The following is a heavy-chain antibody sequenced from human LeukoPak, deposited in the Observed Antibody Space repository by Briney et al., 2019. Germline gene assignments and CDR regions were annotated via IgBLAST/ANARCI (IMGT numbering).Heavy chain of an antibody. J-gene: IGHJ1*01. CDR3: AKDTSSWYYRYFQH. Sequence: PGGSLRLSCAAPGFTFSSYAMSWVRQAPGKGLEWVAVISNDGGNKHHADSVRGRFTISRDNSKNTLYLQMNSLRPEDSAVYYCAKDTSSWYYRYFQHWGQGILVTVSS. D-gene: IGHD6-13*01. CDR1: GFTFSSYA. CDR2: ISNDGGNK. V-gene: IGHV3-30*18.